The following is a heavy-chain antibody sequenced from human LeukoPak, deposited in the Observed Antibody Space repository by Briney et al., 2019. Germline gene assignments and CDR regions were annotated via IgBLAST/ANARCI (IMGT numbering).Heavy chain of an antibody. V-gene: IGHV4-34*01. Sequence: PSETLSLTCAVYGGSFSGYYWSWIRQPPGKGLEWIGEINHSGSTNYNPSLKSRVTISVDTSKNQFSLKLSSVTAADTAVYYCARRGWAVRGVIITPTEFYFDYWGQGTLVTVSS. CDR2: INHSGST. J-gene: IGHJ4*02. CDR3: ARRGWAVRGVIITPTEFYFDY. D-gene: IGHD3-10*01. CDR1: GGSFSGYY.